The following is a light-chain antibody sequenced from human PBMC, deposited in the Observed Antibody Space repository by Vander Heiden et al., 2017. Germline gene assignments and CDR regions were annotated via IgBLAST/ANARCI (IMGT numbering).Light chain of an antibody. V-gene: IGLV2-8*01. CDR3: SSYSGSVI. Sequence: QSALAQPPSASGSPGQSVTISCTGASSDVGDYNSVTWYKQQPGKAPKLIIYDFTKRPARVPDRFSGSKSGNTASVTVSGLQTEDEAVYYCSSYSGSVIFGGGTRLTVL. J-gene: IGLJ2*01. CDR2: DFT. CDR1: SSDVGDYNS.